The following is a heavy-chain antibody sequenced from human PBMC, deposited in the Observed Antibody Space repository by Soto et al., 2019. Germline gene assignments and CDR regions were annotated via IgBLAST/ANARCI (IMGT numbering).Heavy chain of an antibody. Sequence: QITLKESGPTLVKPTQTLTLTCTFSGFSLSTGGVGVGWIRQPPGKALEWLALIYWDDDKLYSPSLKSRHTLXKXPSKNQVVLTMTNMDPVDTATYYCAHSPYYGDKLDSWGQGTLVTVSS. CDR3: AHSPYYGDKLDS. V-gene: IGHV2-5*02. D-gene: IGHD4-17*01. CDR1: GFSLSTGGVG. CDR2: IYWDDDK. J-gene: IGHJ4*02.